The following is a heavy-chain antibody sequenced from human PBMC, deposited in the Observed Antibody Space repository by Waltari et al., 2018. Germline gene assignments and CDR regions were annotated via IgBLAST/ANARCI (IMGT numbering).Heavy chain of an antibody. V-gene: IGHV3-48*02. CDR2: ISSGSGIM. D-gene: IGHD2-15*01. CDR3: ASGANSDS. Sequence: EVQLVESGGGLVQPGGSLRLSCVASGFSFSTYTMNWVRQAPGKGLEWVSFISSGSGIMYYADSVKGRFTISRDNAKNSLYLQMSSLRDEDTAVYYCASGANSDSWGQGTLVTVSS. CDR1: GFSFSTYT. J-gene: IGHJ5*01.